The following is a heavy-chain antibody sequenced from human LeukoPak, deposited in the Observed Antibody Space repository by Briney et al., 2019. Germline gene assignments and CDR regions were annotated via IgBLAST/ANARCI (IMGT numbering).Heavy chain of an antibody. Sequence: GRSLRLSCAASGFTFSSYAMHWVRQSPGKGLEWVTVISYDGSNKYYADSVKGRFTISRDNSKNTLYLQMNSLRAEDTAVYYCAREGAAAGTLPAFDIWGQGTMATVSS. CDR3: AREGAAAGTLPAFDI. D-gene: IGHD6-13*01. CDR1: GFTFSSYA. J-gene: IGHJ3*02. CDR2: ISYDGSNK. V-gene: IGHV3-30-3*01.